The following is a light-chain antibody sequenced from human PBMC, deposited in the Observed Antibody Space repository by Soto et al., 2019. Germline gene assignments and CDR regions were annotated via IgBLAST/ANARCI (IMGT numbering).Light chain of an antibody. CDR1: QGIGND. CDR3: LPHNRYPWT. J-gene: IGKJ1*01. Sequence: DIQMTQSPSSLSASVGDRVTITCRASQGIGNDLGWYQQKPGKAPNRLIYAASNLQSGVPSRFSGSGYGTEFTLTIRSLQPEDFATYYCLPHNRYPWTFGQGTRVAIK. V-gene: IGKV1-17*01. CDR2: AAS.